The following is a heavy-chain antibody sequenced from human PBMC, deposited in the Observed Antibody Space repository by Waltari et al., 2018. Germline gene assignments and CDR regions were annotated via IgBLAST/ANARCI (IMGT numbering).Heavy chain of an antibody. CDR3: ARVGGYDILTGYYVHWYFDL. CDR2: IYYSGST. V-gene: IGHV4-59*01. D-gene: IGHD3-9*01. Sequence: QEQLQESGPGLVKPSETLSLTCTVSGGSISSYYWSWIRQPPGKGLEWIGYIYYSGSTNYNPSLKSRVTISVDTSKNQFSLKLSSVTAADTAVYYCARVGGYDILTGYYVHWYFDLWGRGTLVTVSS. J-gene: IGHJ2*01. CDR1: GGSISSYY.